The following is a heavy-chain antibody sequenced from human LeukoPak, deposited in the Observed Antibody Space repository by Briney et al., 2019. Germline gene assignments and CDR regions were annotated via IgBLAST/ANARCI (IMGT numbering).Heavy chain of an antibody. CDR3: AKDGGLWVSAHWGDS. J-gene: IGHJ4*02. CDR2: ITTSDGNT. CDR1: GFTFSSYT. Sequence: TGGSLRLSCAASGFTFSSYTMSWVRQAPGKGLEWVLTITTSDGNTYYADSVKGRFTVSRDNSKNTLFLQMNGLRAEDTAVYYCAKDGGLWVSAHWGDSWGRGTLVTVSS. V-gene: IGHV3-23*01. D-gene: IGHD7-27*01.